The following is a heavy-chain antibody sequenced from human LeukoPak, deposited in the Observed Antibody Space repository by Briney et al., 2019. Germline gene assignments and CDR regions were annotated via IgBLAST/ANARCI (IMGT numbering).Heavy chain of an antibody. D-gene: IGHD3-22*01. J-gene: IGHJ4*02. V-gene: IGHV3-30-3*01. Sequence: GGSLRLSCAASGFTFSSYAMHWVRQAPGKGLEWVAVISYDGSNKYYADSVKGRFTISRDNSKNTLYLQMNSLRAEDTAVYYCARERVDYYHSSGPPSDYWGQGTLVTVSS. CDR1: GFTFSSYA. CDR3: ARERVDYYHSSGPPSDY. CDR2: ISYDGSNK.